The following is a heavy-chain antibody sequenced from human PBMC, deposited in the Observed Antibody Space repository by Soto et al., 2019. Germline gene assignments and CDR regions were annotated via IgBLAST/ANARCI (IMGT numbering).Heavy chain of an antibody. CDR2: IIPIFGTA. CDR1: GGTFSSYA. J-gene: IGHJ4*02. D-gene: IGHD2-2*01. V-gene: IGHV1-69*13. Sequence: VASVKVSCKAYGGTFSSYAISWVLQAPGQGLEWMGGIIPIFGTANYAQKFQGRVTITADESTSTAYMELSSLRSEDTAVYYCARDCSSTSCYDYWGQGTLVTVSS. CDR3: ARDCSSTSCYDY.